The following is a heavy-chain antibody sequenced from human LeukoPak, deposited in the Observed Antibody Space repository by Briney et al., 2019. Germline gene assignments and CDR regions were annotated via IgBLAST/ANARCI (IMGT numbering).Heavy chain of an antibody. CDR2: IYYSGST. D-gene: IGHD4-17*01. CDR3: ARLNRWGMTTVTTDDY. V-gene: IGHV4-39*01. Sequence: SETLSLTCTVSGGSISSSSYYWGWIRQPPGKGLEWIGSIYYSGSTYYNPSLKSRVTISVDTSKNQFSLKLSSVTAADTAVYYCARLNRWGMTTVTTDDYWGQGTLVTVSS. CDR1: GGSISSSSYY. J-gene: IGHJ4*02.